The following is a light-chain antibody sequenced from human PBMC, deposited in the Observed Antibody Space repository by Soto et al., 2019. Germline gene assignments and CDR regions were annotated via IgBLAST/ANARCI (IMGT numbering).Light chain of an antibody. V-gene: IGLV2-14*03. CDR2: AVS. Sequence: QSALTQPASVSGSSGQSITISCTGTSSDVGDYNYVSWYQQHPGKAPKLIISAVSNRPSGVSNRFSGSKSGNTASLTISGLQAEDEADYYCSSYTGNKSYVFGTGTKLTVL. J-gene: IGLJ1*01. CDR1: SSDVGDYNY. CDR3: SSYTGNKSYV.